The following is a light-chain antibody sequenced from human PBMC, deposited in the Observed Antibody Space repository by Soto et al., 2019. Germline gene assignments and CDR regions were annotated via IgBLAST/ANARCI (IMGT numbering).Light chain of an antibody. CDR3: HQYYSTPAT. J-gene: IGKJ3*01. CDR1: QSVLYNANNKNY. Sequence: DIVMTQSPDSLAVSLGERATLNCKSSQSVLYNANNKNYLAWYQKKPGQPPKLLIYWASTRESGVPDRFSGSGSGTDFTLTISSLQAEDVAVYYCHQYYSTPATFGPGTKVDIK. CDR2: WAS. V-gene: IGKV4-1*01.